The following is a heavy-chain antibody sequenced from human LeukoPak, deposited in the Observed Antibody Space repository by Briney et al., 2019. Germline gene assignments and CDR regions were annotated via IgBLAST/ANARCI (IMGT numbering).Heavy chain of an antibody. CDR1: GFTFSTFA. Sequence: PGGSLRLSCAASGFTFSTFAMSWVRQAPGKGLEWVSGISYGGDYTYYADSVKGRFTISRDNSKKTVHLQMSSLRAEDTAVYYCAKGGRDTGGNWFDPWGQGTLVTVSS. D-gene: IGHD2-8*02. CDR2: ISYGGDYT. CDR3: AKGGRDTGGNWFDP. V-gene: IGHV3-23*01. J-gene: IGHJ5*02.